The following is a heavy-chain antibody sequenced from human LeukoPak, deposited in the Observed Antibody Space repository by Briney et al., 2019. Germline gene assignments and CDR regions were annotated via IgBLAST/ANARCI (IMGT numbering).Heavy chain of an antibody. Sequence: GGSLRLSCAASGFTFSSYAMHWVRQAPGKGLEWVAVISYDGSNKYYADSVKGRFTISRDNSKNTLYLQMNSLRAEDTAVYYCARWGSSPGNYDGSGSYPCYFVCWGQGTLVTVYS. CDR3: ARWGSSPGNYDGSGSYPCYFVC. CDR1: GFTFSSYA. V-gene: IGHV3-30*01. CDR2: ISYDGSNK. D-gene: IGHD3-10*01. J-gene: IGHJ4*02.